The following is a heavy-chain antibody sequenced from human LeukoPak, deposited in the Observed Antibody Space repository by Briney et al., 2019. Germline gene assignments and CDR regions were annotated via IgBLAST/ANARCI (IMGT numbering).Heavy chain of an antibody. V-gene: IGHV4-34*01. CDR3: ARGTYYYDSSGHYYVVKNRYYFDY. Sequence: PSETLSLTCAVYGGSFSGYYWSWIRQPPGKGLEWIGEINHSGSTNYNPSLKSRVTISVDTSKNQFSLKLSSVTAADTAVYYCARGTYYYDSSGHYYVVKNRYYFDYWGQGTPVTVSS. CDR2: INHSGST. J-gene: IGHJ4*02. CDR1: GGSFSGYY. D-gene: IGHD3-22*01.